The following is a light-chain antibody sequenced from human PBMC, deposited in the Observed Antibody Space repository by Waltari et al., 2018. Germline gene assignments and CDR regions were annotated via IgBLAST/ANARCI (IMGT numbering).Light chain of an antibody. Sequence: EIVMTQSPDILSVSQGERATLSCRASQSISSNLAWYQQKLGQAPRLLIYGASTRATGIPARFSGSGSGTEFTLTISSLQSEDFAVYYCQQYNNWPVYTFGQGTKLEIK. CDR3: QQYNNWPVYT. V-gene: IGKV3-15*01. CDR1: QSISSN. CDR2: GAS. J-gene: IGKJ2*01.